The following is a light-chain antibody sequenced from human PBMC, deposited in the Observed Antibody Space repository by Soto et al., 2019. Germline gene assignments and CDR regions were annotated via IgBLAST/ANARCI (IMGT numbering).Light chain of an antibody. CDR2: RAS. V-gene: IGKV1-5*03. J-gene: IGKJ1*01. CDR3: QQYNNYFRT. CDR1: QSITNW. Sequence: DIQMTQSPSTLSASVGDRVTITCRASQSITNWLAWYQQKPGKAPNLLIYRASTLESGVPSRFSGSGSGTEFTLTINGLQPDDFATYYCQQYNNYFRTFGQGTKVEMK.